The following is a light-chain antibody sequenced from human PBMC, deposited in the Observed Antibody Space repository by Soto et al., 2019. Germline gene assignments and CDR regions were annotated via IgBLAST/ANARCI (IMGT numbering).Light chain of an antibody. Sequence: DIQMTQSPSTLSASVGDRVTIICRASQSISTWLAWYQQKPGKAPKLLIYDASTLESGVPSRFSGSGSGTEFTLTISSLQPDDFASYYCQQYNGYSWTFGQGTKVDI. V-gene: IGKV1-5*02. CDR3: QQYNGYSWT. J-gene: IGKJ1*01. CDR2: DAS. CDR1: QSISTW.